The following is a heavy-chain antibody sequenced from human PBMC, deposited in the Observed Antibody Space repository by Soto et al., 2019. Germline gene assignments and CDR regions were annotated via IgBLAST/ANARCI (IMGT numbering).Heavy chain of an antibody. J-gene: IGHJ5*02. CDR3: SPTPPNHGDYDWFDP. CDR1: GFSLTTSGVG. D-gene: IGHD4-17*01. CDR2: LYWDDDK. Sequence: QITLKESGPTLVKPTQTLTLTCTFSGFSLTTSGVGVGWIRQPPGKALEWLALLYWDDDKRYSPSLKSRLTISKGTPQDPVGPAMTNMDPVDTAKYYCSPTPPNHGDYDWFDPWGQGILVTVSS. V-gene: IGHV2-5*02.